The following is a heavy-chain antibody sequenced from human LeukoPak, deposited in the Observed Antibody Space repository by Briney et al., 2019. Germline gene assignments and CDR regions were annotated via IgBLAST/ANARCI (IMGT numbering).Heavy chain of an antibody. CDR2: INSDGSST. CDR3: ASPYYYYYMDV. J-gene: IGHJ6*03. CDR1: GFTFSSYW. V-gene: IGHV3-74*01. Sequence: GGSLRLSCAASGFTFSSYWMHWVRQAPGKGLVWVSRINSDGSSTSYADSVKGRFTISRDNAKNTLYLQMNSLRAEDTAVYYCASPYYYYYMDVWGKGATVTVSS.